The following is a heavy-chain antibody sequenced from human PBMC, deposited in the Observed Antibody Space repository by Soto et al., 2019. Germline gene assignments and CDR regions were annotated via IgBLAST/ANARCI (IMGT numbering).Heavy chain of an antibody. CDR3: ARDLRGFIAVAGLFDY. CDR2: IKQDGSEK. D-gene: IGHD6-19*01. J-gene: IGHJ4*02. Sequence: PGGSLRLSCAASGFTFSSYWMSWVRQAPGKGLEWVANIKQDGSEKYYVDSVKGRFTISRDNAKNSLYLQMNSLRAEDTAVYYCARDLRGFIAVAGLFDYWGQGTLVTVSS. V-gene: IGHV3-7*03. CDR1: GFTFSSYW.